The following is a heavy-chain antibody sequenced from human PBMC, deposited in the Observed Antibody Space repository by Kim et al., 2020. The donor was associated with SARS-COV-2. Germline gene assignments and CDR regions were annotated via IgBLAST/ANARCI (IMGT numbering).Heavy chain of an antibody. Sequence: GGSLRLSCAASGFTFSSYAMSWVRQAPGKGLEWVSAISGSGGSTYYADSVKGRFTISRDNSKNTLYLQMNSLRAEDTAVYYCAKEVVVVVAATSPKFAFDIWGQGTMVTVSS. CDR2: ISGSGGST. D-gene: IGHD2-15*01. CDR1: GFTFSSYA. J-gene: IGHJ3*02. V-gene: IGHV3-23*01. CDR3: AKEVVVVVAATSPKFAFDI.